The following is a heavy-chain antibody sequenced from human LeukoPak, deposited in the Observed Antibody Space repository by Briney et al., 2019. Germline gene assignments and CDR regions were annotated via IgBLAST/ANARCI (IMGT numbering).Heavy chain of an antibody. CDR3: AKDGRRSGWDDY. J-gene: IGHJ4*02. D-gene: IGHD3-22*01. CDR2: ISYDGSNK. Sequence: PGRSLRLSCAASGFTFSSYGMHWVRQAPGKGLEWVAVISYDGSNKYYADSVKGRFTISRDNSKDTLYLQMNSLRAEDTAVYCCAKDGRRSGWDDYWGQGTLVTVSS. V-gene: IGHV3-30*18. CDR1: GFTFSSYG.